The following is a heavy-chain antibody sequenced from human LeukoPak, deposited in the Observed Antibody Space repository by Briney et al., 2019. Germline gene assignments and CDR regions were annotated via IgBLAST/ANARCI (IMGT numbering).Heavy chain of an antibody. CDR1: GFSFSSYG. Sequence: TGGSLRLSCAASGFSFSSYGMHWVRQAPGKGLEWVAVIWYDGGNKYYADSVMGRFTISRDNSKNTLYLQMNSLRAEDTAVYYCARDVQSQLRYFDWLLNSWGQGTLDTVSS. CDR2: IWYDGGNK. D-gene: IGHD3-9*01. V-gene: IGHV3-33*01. J-gene: IGHJ4*02. CDR3: ARDVQSQLRYFDWLLNS.